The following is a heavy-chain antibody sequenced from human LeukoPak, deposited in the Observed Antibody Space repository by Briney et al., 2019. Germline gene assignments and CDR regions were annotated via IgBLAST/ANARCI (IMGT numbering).Heavy chain of an antibody. CDR2: IYYSGST. CDR3: ARNGRYFDWLPFNWFDP. Sequence: SETLSLTCTVSGGSISSGGYYWSWIRQHPGKGLEWIGYIYYSGSTYYNPSLKSRVTIPLDPSQNQFSLKLSSVTAADTAVYYCARNGRYFDWLPFNWFDPWGQGTLVTVSS. D-gene: IGHD3-9*01. V-gene: IGHV4-31*03. CDR1: GGSISSGGYY. J-gene: IGHJ5*02.